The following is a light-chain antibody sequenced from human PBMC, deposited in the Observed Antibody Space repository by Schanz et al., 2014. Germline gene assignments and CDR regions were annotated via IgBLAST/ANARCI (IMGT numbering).Light chain of an antibody. CDR3: QSYDISLSVLYV. J-gene: IGLJ1*01. V-gene: IGLV1-40*01. CDR1: RSNLGSAYD. Sequence: QSVLTQPPSVSGAPGQRVTISCTGSRSNLGSAYDVHWYQQLPGTAPKLLIYDNNKRPSGVPARFSGSKSGTSASLAITGLQAEDEGDYYCQSYDISLSVLYVFGTGTKLTVL. CDR2: DNN.